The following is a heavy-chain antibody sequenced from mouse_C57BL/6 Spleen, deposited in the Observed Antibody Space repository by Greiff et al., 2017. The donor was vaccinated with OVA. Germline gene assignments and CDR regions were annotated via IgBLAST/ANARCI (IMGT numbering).Heavy chain of an antibody. CDR2: IDPSDSYT. CDR3: ARSGDGYYL. V-gene: IGHV1-69*01. Sequence: QVQLQQPGAELVMPGASVKLSCKASGYTFTSYWMHWVKQRPGQGLEWIGEIDPSDSYTNYNQKFKGKSTLTVDKSSSTAYMQLSSLTSEDSAVYYCARSGDGYYLWGQGTLVTVSA. CDR1: GYTFTSYW. D-gene: IGHD2-3*01. J-gene: IGHJ3*01.